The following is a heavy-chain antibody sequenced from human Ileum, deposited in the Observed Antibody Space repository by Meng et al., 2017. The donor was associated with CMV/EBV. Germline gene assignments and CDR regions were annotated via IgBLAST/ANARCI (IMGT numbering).Heavy chain of an antibody. D-gene: IGHD2-15*01. J-gene: IGHJ5*02. Sequence: QAPLQGACPGWVKPSGPLSLTCTVSGGSISIYYWGWIRQPAGKGLEWIGRIYTSGSTNYNPSLKSRVTMSVDTSKNQFSLKLSSVTAADTAVYYCARYCSGGSCYSGRHNWFDPWGQGTLVTVSS. CDR1: GGSISIYY. CDR2: IYTSGST. CDR3: ARYCSGGSCYSGRHNWFDP. V-gene: IGHV4-4*07.